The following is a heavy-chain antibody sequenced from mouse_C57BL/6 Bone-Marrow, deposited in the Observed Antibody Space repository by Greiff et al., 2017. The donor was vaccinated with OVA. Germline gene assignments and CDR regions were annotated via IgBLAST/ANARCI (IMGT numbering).Heavy chain of an antibody. V-gene: IGHV1-39*01. CDR1: GYSFTDYN. CDR2: INPNYGTT. CDR3: ARSALYYSNYDYAMDY. J-gene: IGHJ4*01. D-gene: IGHD2-5*01. Sequence: VHVKQSGPELVKPGASVKISCKASGYSFTDYNMNWVKQSNGKSLEWIGVINPNYGTTSYNQKFKGKATLTVDQSSSTAYMQLNSLTSEDSAVYYCARSALYYSNYDYAMDYWGQRTSVTVSS.